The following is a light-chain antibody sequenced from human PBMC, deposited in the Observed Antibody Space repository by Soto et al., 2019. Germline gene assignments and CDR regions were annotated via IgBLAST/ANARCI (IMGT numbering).Light chain of an antibody. V-gene: IGKV3-20*01. CDR1: QSVSSSY. J-gene: IGKJ1*01. CDR3: QQYGSSPWT. CDR2: GAS. Sequence: EIVLTQSPVTPSLSPGERATLSCRASQSVSSSYLAWYQQIPGQAPRLLIYGASSRATGIPDRFSGSGSGTDFTLTISRLEPADFAVYYCQQYGSSPWTFGQGTKVDIK.